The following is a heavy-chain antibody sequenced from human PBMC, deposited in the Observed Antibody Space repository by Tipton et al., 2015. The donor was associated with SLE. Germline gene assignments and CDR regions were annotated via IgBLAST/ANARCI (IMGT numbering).Heavy chain of an antibody. CDR3: ARSRITIFGVVTLFDY. V-gene: IGHV4-4*09. Sequence: TLSLTCTVSGGSISGHYWSWVRQTAGKGLEWIGRIYSSGNTNNSPSLNYNPSLKSRVTISVDTSKNQFSLKLSSVTAADTAVYYCARSRITIFGVVTLFDYWGQGTLVTVSS. D-gene: IGHD3-3*01. J-gene: IGHJ4*02. CDR1: GGSISGHY. CDR2: IYSSGNT.